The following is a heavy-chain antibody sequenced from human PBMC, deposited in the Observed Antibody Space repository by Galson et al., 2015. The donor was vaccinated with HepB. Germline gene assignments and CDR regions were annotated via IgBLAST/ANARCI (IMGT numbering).Heavy chain of an antibody. J-gene: IGHJ4*02. CDR1: GFTLSSYA. Sequence: SLRLSCAASGFTLSSYAIHWVRQAPGKGLEWVTVISYDGRNQNYADSGMGRFTISRDNSKDTVYLQMSSLRADDTAVYYCARDSGYVSGWYAGRGGFDYWGQGTLVTVSS. CDR3: ARDSGYVSGWYAGRGGFDY. CDR2: ISYDGRNQ. V-gene: IGHV3-30*03. D-gene: IGHD6-19*01.